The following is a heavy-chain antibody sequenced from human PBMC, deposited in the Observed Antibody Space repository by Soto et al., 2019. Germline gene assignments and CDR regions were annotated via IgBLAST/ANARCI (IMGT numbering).Heavy chain of an antibody. CDR1: GFTFSNYW. Sequence: EVQLVESGGGLVQPGGSLRLSCAASGFTFSNYWMRWVRQAPGKGLEWVASIKQDGSDKYYVESVKGRFTVSRDNAKNSLYLQMNSLRAEDTAVYYCARVLISTLNHGMVVWGQGTSVTFSS. CDR2: IKQDGSDK. CDR3: ARVLISTLNHGMVV. V-gene: IGHV3-7*04. J-gene: IGHJ6*02. D-gene: IGHD2-2*01.